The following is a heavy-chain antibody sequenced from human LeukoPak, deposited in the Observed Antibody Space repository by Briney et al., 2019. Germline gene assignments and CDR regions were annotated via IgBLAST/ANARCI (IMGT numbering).Heavy chain of an antibody. V-gene: IGHV3-30*02. D-gene: IGHD4-17*01. J-gene: IGHJ3*02. CDR2: IRYDGSNK. CDR1: GFTFSSYG. Sequence: GGSLRLSCAASGFTFSSYGMHWVRQAPGKGLEWVALIRYDGSNKYYADSVKGRFTISRDNSKNTLYLQMNSLRAEDTAVYYCAKGDYGDYVSDAFDIWGQGTMVTVSS. CDR3: AKGDYGDYVSDAFDI.